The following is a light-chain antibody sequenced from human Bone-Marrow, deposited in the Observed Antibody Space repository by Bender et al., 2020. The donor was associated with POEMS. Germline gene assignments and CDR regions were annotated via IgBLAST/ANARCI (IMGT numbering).Light chain of an antibody. CDR3: QTWESSTAV. Sequence: SYDLTQPPSVSVSPGQTASISCSGNKLSNKYVCWYQQKAGQSPVLVIHQDTRRPSGIPERFSGSNSGNTATLTISGTQAMDEADYYCQTWESSTAVFGGGTKLTVL. CDR1: KLSNKY. J-gene: IGLJ2*01. CDR2: QDT. V-gene: IGLV3-1*01.